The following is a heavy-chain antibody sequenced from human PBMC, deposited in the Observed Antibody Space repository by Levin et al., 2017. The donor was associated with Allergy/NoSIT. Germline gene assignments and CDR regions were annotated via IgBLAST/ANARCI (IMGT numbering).Heavy chain of an antibody. J-gene: IGHJ4*02. Sequence: AGGSLRLSCAVYGASSNYNFWSWIRQPPGKGLEWIGEVDHGETITYNPSLKSRVNISIDKSQKQFSLRLTSVTAADTAVYYCSSGGGAAPGDWGQGTLVIVSS. CDR3: SSGGGAAPGD. CDR2: VDHGETI. V-gene: IGHV4-34*01. D-gene: IGHD7-27*01. CDR1: GASSNYNF.